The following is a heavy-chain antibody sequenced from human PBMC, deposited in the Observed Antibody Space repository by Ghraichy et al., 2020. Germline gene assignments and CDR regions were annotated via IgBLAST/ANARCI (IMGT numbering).Heavy chain of an antibody. Sequence: SETLSLTCTVSGGSVRSGSYYWSWIRQPPGKGLEWIAYIYYSGSTNYNPSLKSRVTISVDTSKNQFSLKLSSVTAADTAVYYCARDIGSSSDAFDIWGQGTMVTVSS. CDR3: ARDIGSSSDAFDI. CDR2: IYYSGST. J-gene: IGHJ3*02. V-gene: IGHV4-61*01. CDR1: GGSVRSGSYY. D-gene: IGHD6-6*01.